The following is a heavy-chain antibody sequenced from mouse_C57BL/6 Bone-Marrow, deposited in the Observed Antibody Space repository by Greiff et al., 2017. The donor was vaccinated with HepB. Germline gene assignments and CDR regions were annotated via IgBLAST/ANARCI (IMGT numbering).Heavy chain of an antibody. CDR3: VSEDY. CDR1: GFTFNTYA. J-gene: IGHJ4*01. Sequence: EVMLVESGGGLVQPKGSLKLSCAASGFTFNTYAMPWVRQAPGKGLEWVARIRSNSSNYATYYADSVKDRFTIYRDDSQSMLYLQMNNLKTEDPAMYYCVSEDYWGQGTSVTVSS. V-gene: IGHV10-3*01. CDR2: IRSNSSNYAT.